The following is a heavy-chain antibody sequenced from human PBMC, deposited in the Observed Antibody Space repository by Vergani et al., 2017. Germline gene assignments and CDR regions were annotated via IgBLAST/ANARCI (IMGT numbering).Heavy chain of an antibody. J-gene: IGHJ4*02. CDR3: VKVAGSYENFFDS. Sequence: EVQLLESGGSLKQPGGSVRLSCAASGFTFSTYAMHWVRQAPGKGLEWVSALTGGGGSTYYADSFKGRFIMSRDNSRDTLYLQMKSLIPEDPATYYCVKVAGSYENFFDSWGKGTLVTVSS. CDR1: GFTFSTYA. D-gene: IGHD1-26*01. CDR2: LTGGGGST. V-gene: IGHV3-23*01.